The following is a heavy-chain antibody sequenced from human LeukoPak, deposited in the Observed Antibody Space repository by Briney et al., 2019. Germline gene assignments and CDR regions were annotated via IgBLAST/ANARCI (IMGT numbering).Heavy chain of an antibody. CDR1: GYTSTDSY. CDR3: VRSPIGASAY. Sequence: ASVKVSCKPSGYTSTDSYIHWVRQAPGVGLQWMGWISPNNGDTKYAEDFQDRVTMTRDTSISTAYMELTGLTPDDTAVYYCVRSPIGASAYWGRGTLVTVSS. D-gene: IGHD3-10*01. CDR2: ISPNNGDT. V-gene: IGHV1-2*02. J-gene: IGHJ4*02.